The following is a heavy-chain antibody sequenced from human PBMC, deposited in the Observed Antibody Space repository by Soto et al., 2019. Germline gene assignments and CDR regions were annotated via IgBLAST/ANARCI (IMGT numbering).Heavy chain of an antibody. CDR2: IDGSGNII. CDR3: SRDPRLADF. J-gene: IGHJ4*02. CDR1: GFSFSDHY. V-gene: IGHV3-11*01. Sequence: GGSLRLSCAASGFSFSDHYVTWIRQAPGKGLEWISYIDGSGNIINYADSVKGRFTISRDNAKNSLYLQMNSLRDEDTAVYYCSRDPRLADFLGQGTLVTVSS.